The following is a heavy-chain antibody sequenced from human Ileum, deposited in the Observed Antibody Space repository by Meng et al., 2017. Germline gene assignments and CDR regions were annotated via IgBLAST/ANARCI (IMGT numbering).Heavy chain of an antibody. V-gene: IGHV4-4*02. CDR2: IYHTGST. Sequence: QVQLTESGPGLCKPSGTLSLTCAVSGGSISTSNWWSWLRQSPGQGLEWIGEIYHTGSTTYNPSLESRVTVSVDKSNNQFSLRLTSATAADTAVYYCARVSQRDGYNSANFDYWGQGALVTVSS. J-gene: IGHJ4*02. CDR1: GGSISTSNW. D-gene: IGHD5-24*01. CDR3: ARVSQRDGYNSANFDY.